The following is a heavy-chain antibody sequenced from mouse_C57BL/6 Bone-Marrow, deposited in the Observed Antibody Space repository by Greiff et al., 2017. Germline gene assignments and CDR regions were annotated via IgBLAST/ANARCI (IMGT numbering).Heavy chain of an antibody. CDR3: ARRGDYGEFAY. CDR2: INSGGGST. V-gene: IGHV5-2*01. CDR1: EYEFPSHD. J-gene: IGHJ3*01. Sequence: EVQVVESGGGLVLPGESLKLSCESNEYEFPSHDMSWVRKTPEKRLGLVAAINSGGGSTYYPDTMERRFIIARDNTKKTLYLQMSSLRSEDTALYYCARRGDYGEFAYWGQGTLVTVSA. D-gene: IGHD1-1*01.